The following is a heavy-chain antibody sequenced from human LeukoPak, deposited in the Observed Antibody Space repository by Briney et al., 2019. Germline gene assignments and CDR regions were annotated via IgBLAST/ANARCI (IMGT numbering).Heavy chain of an antibody. CDR3: AKNVWFGELLPFDY. Sequence: GGSLRLSCAASGFSFSRFWMSWVRQAPGKGLEWVANINQDGSEKYYVDSVKGRFTISRDNSKNTVYLQMNSLRAEDTAVYYCAKNVWFGELLPFDYWGQGTLVTVSS. J-gene: IGHJ4*02. V-gene: IGHV3-7*02. CDR2: INQDGSEK. D-gene: IGHD3-10*01. CDR1: GFSFSRFW.